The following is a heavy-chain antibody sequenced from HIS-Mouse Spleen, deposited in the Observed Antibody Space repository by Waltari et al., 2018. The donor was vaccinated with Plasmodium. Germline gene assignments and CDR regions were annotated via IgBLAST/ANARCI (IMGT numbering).Heavy chain of an antibody. CDR2: IFSNDEK. Sequence: QVTLKESGPVLVKPTETLTLTCTVSGFSLSNARMGVSWIRQPPGKALEWLANIFSNDEKSYSTTLKSRLTIPKDTSKSQVVLTMTNMDPVDTATYYCARILSILTGLYYFDYWGQGTLVTVSS. CDR1: GFSLSNARMG. J-gene: IGHJ4*02. CDR3: ARILSILTGLYYFDY. D-gene: IGHD3-9*01. V-gene: IGHV2-26*01.